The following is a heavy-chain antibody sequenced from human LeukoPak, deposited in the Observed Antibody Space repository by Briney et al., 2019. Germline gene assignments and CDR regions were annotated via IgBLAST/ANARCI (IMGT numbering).Heavy chain of an antibody. CDR2: IFPGDSES. CDR1: GYSFTNYW. V-gene: IGHV5-51*01. J-gene: IGHJ4*02. D-gene: IGHD6-13*01. CDR3: ARLGRTDSWYMY. Sequence: GESLKISCKASGYSFTNYWMAWVRQMPGKGLECMGIIFPGDSESNYSPSFRGQVSISVDKSISTAYLQWTSLKASDSAVYYCARLGRTDSWYMYWGQGTQVTVSS.